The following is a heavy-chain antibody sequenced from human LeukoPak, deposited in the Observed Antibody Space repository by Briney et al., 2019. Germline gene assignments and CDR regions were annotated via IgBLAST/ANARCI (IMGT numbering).Heavy chain of an antibody. Sequence: ASVKVSCKASGGTFSSYAISWGRQAPGQGLEWVGGIIPIFGTEHYAQKFQGRVTTPADESTSTAYMAPSSLRSEHTAVYYCARGTRGYGGPYYYYGMDVWGKGTTVTVSS. CDR2: IIPIFGTE. CDR1: GGTFSSYA. V-gene: IGHV1-69*01. J-gene: IGHJ6*04. D-gene: IGHD5-12*01. CDR3: ARGTRGYGGPYYYYGMDV.